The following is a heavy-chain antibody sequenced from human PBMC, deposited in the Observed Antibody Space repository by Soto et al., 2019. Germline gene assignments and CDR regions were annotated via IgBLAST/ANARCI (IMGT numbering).Heavy chain of an antibody. CDR1: GFTFSSYS. CDR3: ARNVDTAMVTDAFDI. J-gene: IGHJ3*02. Sequence: PGGSLRLSCAASGFTFSSYSINWVRQAQGKGLEWVSSISSSSSYIYYADSVKGRFTISRDNAKNSLYLQMNSLRAEDTAVYYCARNVDTAMVTDAFDIWGQGTMVTVSS. V-gene: IGHV3-21*01. D-gene: IGHD5-18*01. CDR2: ISSSSSYI.